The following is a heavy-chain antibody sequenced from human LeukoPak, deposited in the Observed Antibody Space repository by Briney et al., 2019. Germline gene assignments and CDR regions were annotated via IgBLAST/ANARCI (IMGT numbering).Heavy chain of an antibody. D-gene: IGHD3-22*01. CDR1: GFTFSSYA. V-gene: IGHV3-30*04. J-gene: IGHJ3*02. CDR2: ISYDGSNK. Sequence: GGSLRLSCAASGFTFSSYAMHWVRQAPGKGLEWVAVISYDGSNKYYADSVKGRFTIPRDNSKNTLYLQMNSLRAEDTAVYYCARSQFLYYDSFGAFDIWGQGTMVTVSS. CDR3: ARSQFLYYDSFGAFDI.